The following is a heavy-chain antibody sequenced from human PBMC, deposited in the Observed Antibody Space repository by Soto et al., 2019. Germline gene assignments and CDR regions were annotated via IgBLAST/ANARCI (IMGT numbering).Heavy chain of an antibody. CDR2: AHSSGGA. V-gene: IGHV4-39*01. Sequence: QLQLQESGPGLVKPSETLSLTCTVSGGSISSISYYWGWIRQPPGKGLEWTGSAHSSGGAYYNPSHTCRLIRAVDSSKNTISLKVTPVTAADAAVYYCAAFRGISTATTERDFDYWGQGILVTVSS. CDR1: GGSISSISYY. J-gene: IGHJ4*02. D-gene: IGHD4-17*01. CDR3: AAFRGISTATTERDFDY.